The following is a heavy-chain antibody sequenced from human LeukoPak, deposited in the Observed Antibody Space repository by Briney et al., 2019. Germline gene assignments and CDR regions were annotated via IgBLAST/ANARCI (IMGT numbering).Heavy chain of an antibody. V-gene: IGHV5-51*01. CDR2: IYPGDSDT. CDR3: ARQYGYCSGGSCPFDY. CDR1: GYSFTSYW. Sequence: GESLKISCKGSGYSFTSYWIGWVRQMPGKGLEWMGIIYPGDSDTRYSPSFQGQVTISADKSISTAYLQWSSLKASDTAMYYCARQYGYCSGGSCPFDYWGQGTLVTVSS. D-gene: IGHD2-15*01. J-gene: IGHJ4*02.